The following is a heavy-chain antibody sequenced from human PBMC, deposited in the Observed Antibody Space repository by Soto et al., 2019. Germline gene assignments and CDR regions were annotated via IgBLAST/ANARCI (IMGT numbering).Heavy chain of an antibody. CDR2: ISYDASNN. Sequence: QVQLVESGGGVVQPERSLRLSCAASGFTFSNFGMHWVRQAPGKGLEWVALISYDASNNYYADSVKGRFTISRDNSKHTLYLQMNSLRAEDTAVYYCAKDRNGYCSTTSCSWAVEDWGQGTLVTVSS. CDR3: AKDRNGYCSTTSCSWAVED. V-gene: IGHV3-30*18. D-gene: IGHD2-2*01. J-gene: IGHJ4*02. CDR1: GFTFSNFG.